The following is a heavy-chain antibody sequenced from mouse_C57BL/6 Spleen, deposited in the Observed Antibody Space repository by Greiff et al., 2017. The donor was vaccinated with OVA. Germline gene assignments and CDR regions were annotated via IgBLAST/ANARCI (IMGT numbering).Heavy chain of an antibody. CDR3: ARERITTVVAPFDY. CDR2: INPNNGGT. Sequence: VQLQQSGPELVKPGASVKMSCKASGYTFTDYNMHWVKQSHGKSLEWIGYINPNNGGTSYNQKFKGKATLTVNKSSSTAYMELRSLTSEDSAVYYCARERITTVVAPFDYWGQGTTLTVSS. V-gene: IGHV1-22*01. J-gene: IGHJ2*01. D-gene: IGHD1-1*01. CDR1: GYTFTDYN.